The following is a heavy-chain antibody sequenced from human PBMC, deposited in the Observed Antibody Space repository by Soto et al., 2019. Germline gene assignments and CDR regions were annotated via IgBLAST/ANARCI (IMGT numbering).Heavy chain of an antibody. J-gene: IGHJ3*02. Sequence: QVQLVESGGGVVQPGRSLRLSCAASGFTFSSYAVHWVRQAPGKGLEWVAVISYDGSNKYYADSVKGRFTISRDNSKNTLYLQMNSLRAEDTAVYYCAREWGDAFDIWGQGTMVTVSS. D-gene: IGHD7-27*01. CDR1: GFTFSSYA. CDR2: ISYDGSNK. CDR3: AREWGDAFDI. V-gene: IGHV3-30-3*01.